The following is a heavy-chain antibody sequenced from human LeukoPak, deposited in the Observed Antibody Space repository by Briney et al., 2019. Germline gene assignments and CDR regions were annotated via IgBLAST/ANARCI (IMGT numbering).Heavy chain of an antibody. CDR1: GYTLTGYY. CDR3: ARETLGGWFLD. Sequence: ASVKVSCKASGYTLTGYYMHWVRQAPGQGLEWMGRINPNTGGTNYAQKFQDRVAMTRDTSISTAYLDLSSLTSDDTALYYCARETLGGWFLDWGQGTLVTVSS. CDR2: INPNTGGT. J-gene: IGHJ4*02. V-gene: IGHV1-2*06. D-gene: IGHD6-19*01.